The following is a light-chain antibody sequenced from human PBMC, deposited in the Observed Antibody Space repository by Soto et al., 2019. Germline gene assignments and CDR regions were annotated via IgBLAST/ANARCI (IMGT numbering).Light chain of an antibody. CDR1: TNDVGPYNH. Sequence: QSVLTQPASVSGSLGQSITISCTGTTNDVGPYNHVSWYQQLPGKAPKLILYEVSYRPAGISSRFSGSKSGTTASLTISGLQAEHEADWYSLSYTSSDTWVFGGGTKVTVL. V-gene: IGLV2-14*01. CDR2: EVS. CDR3: LSYTSSDTWV. J-gene: IGLJ3*02.